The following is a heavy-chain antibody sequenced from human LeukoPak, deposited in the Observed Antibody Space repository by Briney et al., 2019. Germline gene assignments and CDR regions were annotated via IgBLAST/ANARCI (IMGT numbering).Heavy chain of an antibody. CDR2: ISWNSGSI. J-gene: IGHJ4*02. V-gene: IGHV3-9*01. CDR1: GFTFDDYA. D-gene: IGHD6-13*01. Sequence: GGSLRLPCAASGFTFDDYAMHWVRQAPGKGLEWVSGISWNSGSIGYADSVKGRFTISRDNAKDSPYLQMNSLRAEDTALYYCAKATSSSCGVDYWGQGTLVTVSS. CDR3: AKATSSSCGVDY.